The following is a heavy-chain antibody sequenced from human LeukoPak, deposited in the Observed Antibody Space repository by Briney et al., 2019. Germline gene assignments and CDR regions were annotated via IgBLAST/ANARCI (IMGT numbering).Heavy chain of an antibody. V-gene: IGHV3-23*01. J-gene: IGHJ4*02. CDR1: GFTFSSYA. CDR2: ISGSGGST. D-gene: IGHD3-10*01. CDR3: ARAGDDYGSGSLDY. Sequence: GGSLRLSCAASGFTFSSYAMSWVRQAPGKGLEWVSAISGSGGSTYYADSVKGRFTISRDNSKNTLYLQMNSLRAEDTAVYYCARAGDDYGSGSLDYWGRGTLVTVSS.